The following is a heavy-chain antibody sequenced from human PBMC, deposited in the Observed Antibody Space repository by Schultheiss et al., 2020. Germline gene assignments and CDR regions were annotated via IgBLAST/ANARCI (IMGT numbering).Heavy chain of an antibody. Sequence: SETLSLTCTVSGGSISSGGYYWSWIRQHPGKGLEWIGYIYYSGSTYYNPSLKSRVTISVDTSKNQFSLKLSSVTAADTAVYYCARERVYSSSWRYGMDVWGEGTTVTVPS. J-gene: IGHJ6*04. CDR2: IYYSGST. CDR1: GGSISSGGYY. CDR3: ARERVYSSSWRYGMDV. D-gene: IGHD6-13*01. V-gene: IGHV4-31*03.